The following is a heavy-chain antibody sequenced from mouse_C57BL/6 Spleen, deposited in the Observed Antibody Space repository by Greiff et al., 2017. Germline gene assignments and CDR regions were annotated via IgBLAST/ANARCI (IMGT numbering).Heavy chain of an antibody. V-gene: IGHV5-9-1*02. D-gene: IGHD4-1*01. Sequence: EVKLMESGEGLVKPGGSLKLSCAASGFTFSSYAMSWVRQTPEKRLEWVAYISSGGDYIYYADTVKGRFTISRDNARNTLYLQMSSLKSEDTAMYYCTRAQLTGPWFAYWGQGTLVTVSA. CDR3: TRAQLTGPWFAY. CDR2: ISSGGDYI. CDR1: GFTFSSYA. J-gene: IGHJ3*01.